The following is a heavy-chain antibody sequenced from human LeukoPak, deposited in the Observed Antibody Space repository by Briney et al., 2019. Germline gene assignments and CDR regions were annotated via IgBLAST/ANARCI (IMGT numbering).Heavy chain of an antibody. D-gene: IGHD6-19*01. CDR1: GFTFSSYA. CDR3: ARDLGRAVAGL. V-gene: IGHV3-30-3*01. J-gene: IGHJ4*02. CDR2: ISYDGSNK. Sequence: GRSLRLSCAASGFTFSSYAMHWVRQAPGKGLEWVAVISYDGSNKYYADSVKGRFTISRDNSKNTLYLQMNSLRAEDTAVYYCARDLGRAVAGLWGQGTLVTVSS.